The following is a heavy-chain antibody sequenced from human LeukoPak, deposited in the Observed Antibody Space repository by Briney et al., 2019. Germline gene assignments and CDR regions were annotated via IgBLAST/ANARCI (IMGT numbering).Heavy chain of an antibody. Sequence: GASVKVSCKPSGGTFSSYAISWVREAPGQGLEWMGRIIPIFGTANYAQKFQGRVTITTDASTSTAYMELSSLRSEDTAVYYCARDLYLRRDGYNHGYYYYMDVWGKGTTVTVSS. J-gene: IGHJ6*03. CDR1: GGTFSSYA. CDR3: ARDLYLRRDGYNHGYYYYMDV. CDR2: IIPIFGTA. V-gene: IGHV1-69*05. D-gene: IGHD5-24*01.